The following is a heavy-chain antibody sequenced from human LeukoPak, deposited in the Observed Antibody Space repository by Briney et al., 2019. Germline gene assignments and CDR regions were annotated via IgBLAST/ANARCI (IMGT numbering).Heavy chain of an antibody. J-gene: IGHJ5*02. Sequence: GGSLRLSCAASGFTFSSYSMNWVRQAPGKGLEWVSSISSSSSYIYYADSVKGRFTISRDNAKNSLYLQMNSLRAEDTAVYYCGKEHCSCTSCYMGEWFDPWGQGTLVTVSS. D-gene: IGHD2-2*02. CDR2: ISSSSSYI. CDR3: GKEHCSCTSCYMGEWFDP. V-gene: IGHV3-21*01. CDR1: GFTFSSYS.